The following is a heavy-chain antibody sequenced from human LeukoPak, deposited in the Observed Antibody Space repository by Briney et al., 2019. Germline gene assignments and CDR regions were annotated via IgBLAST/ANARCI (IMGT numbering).Heavy chain of an antibody. V-gene: IGHV3-9*01. CDR1: GFTFDDYA. D-gene: IGHD5-12*01. J-gene: IGHJ4*02. Sequence: GGTLRLSCAVSGFTFDDYAMHWVRQVPGKGLEWVSGINWNSDSIGYADSVKGRFTTSRDNAKNSLYLQMNSLRAEDTAFYYCAINGGGDSGYGNFDYWGQGTLVTVSS. CDR3: AINGGGDSGYGNFDY. CDR2: INWNSDSI.